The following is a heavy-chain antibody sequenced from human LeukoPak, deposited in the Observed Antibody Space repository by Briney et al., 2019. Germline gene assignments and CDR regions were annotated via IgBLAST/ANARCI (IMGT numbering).Heavy chain of an antibody. CDR3: ARFHVAGTWRGMNY. Sequence: SETLSLTCAVYGGSFSGYYWSWIRQPPGKGLEWIGEINHSGSTNYNPSLKSRVTISVDTSKNQFSLKLSSLTAADTAVYYCARFHVAGTWRGMNYWGQGTLVTVSS. V-gene: IGHV4-34*01. CDR2: INHSGST. D-gene: IGHD6-19*01. J-gene: IGHJ4*02. CDR1: GGSFSGYY.